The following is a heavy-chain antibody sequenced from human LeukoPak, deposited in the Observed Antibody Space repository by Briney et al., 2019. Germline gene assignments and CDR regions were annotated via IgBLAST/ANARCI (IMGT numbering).Heavy chain of an antibody. D-gene: IGHD2-15*01. J-gene: IGHJ6*03. CDR3: ARGYCSGGSCYSDYYYYYMDV. V-gene: IGHV1-2*02. CDR2: INPNSGGT. CDR1: GYTFTGYY. Sequence: ASVKVSCKASGYTFTGYYMHWVRQAPGQGLEWMGWINPNSGGTNYAQKFQGRVTMTRDTSISTAYMELSRLRSDDTAVYYCARGYCSGGSCYSDYYYYYMDVWGKGTTVTVSS.